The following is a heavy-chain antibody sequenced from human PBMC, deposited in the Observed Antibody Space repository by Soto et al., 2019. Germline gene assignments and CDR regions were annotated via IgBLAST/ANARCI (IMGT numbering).Heavy chain of an antibody. CDR2: IYPDDSDT. CDR1: GYTFTNYW. Sequence: PGESLKIYCKASGYTFTNYWVDWVRQMPGKGLEWMGIIYPDDSDTRYRPSFQGHVTISVDKSVNTAYLQWTRLKASDTAMYYCTSFSGSRRDSFDHWGQGTLVTVSS. CDR3: TSFSGSRRDSFDH. D-gene: IGHD6-25*01. V-gene: IGHV5-51*01. J-gene: IGHJ4*02.